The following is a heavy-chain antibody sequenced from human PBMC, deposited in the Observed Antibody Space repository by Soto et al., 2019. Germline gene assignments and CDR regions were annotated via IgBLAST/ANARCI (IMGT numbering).Heavy chain of an antibody. J-gene: IGHJ4*02. CDR2: TFYRSTWYN. CDR1: RDSVSNNMAA. Sequence: SQTLSLTSAMSRDSVSNNMAAWNWIRQSPSRGLEWLGRTFYRSTWYNDYAVSAKIRISINPDTTKNQFTLQLNSVSPDDTVFYYNAGYTYDYHVVWGQGTLVTVSS. V-gene: IGHV6-1*01. CDR3: AGYTYDYHVV. D-gene: IGHD3-16*02.